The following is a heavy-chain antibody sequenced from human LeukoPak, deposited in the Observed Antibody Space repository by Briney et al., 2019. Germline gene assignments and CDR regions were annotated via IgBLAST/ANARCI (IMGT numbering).Heavy chain of an antibody. CDR3: ARSYGIMVFDY. J-gene: IGHJ4*02. D-gene: IGHD1-1*01. CDR1: GFTVSSNY. V-gene: IGHV3-53*01. CDR2: IYSGGNT. Sequence: GGSLRLSCAASGFTVSSNYMNWVRQAPGKGLEWVSIIYSGGNTYYADSVKGRFTISRDNSKNTVYLQMNSLRAEDTGVYYCARSYGIMVFDYWGQGALVTVSS.